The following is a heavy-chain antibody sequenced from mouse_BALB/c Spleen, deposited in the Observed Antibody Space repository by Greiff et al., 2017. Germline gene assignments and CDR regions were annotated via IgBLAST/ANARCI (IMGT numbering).Heavy chain of an antibody. Sequence: EVQLQQSGTVLARPGASVKMSCKASGYSFTSYWMHWVKQRPGQGLEWIGAIYPGNSDTSYNQKFKGKAKLTAVTSASTAYMELSSLTNEDSAVYYCMGTTATGAMDYWGQGTSVTVSS. CDR1: GYSFTSYW. CDR3: MGTTATGAMDY. V-gene: IGHV1-5*01. D-gene: IGHD1-2*01. J-gene: IGHJ4*01. CDR2: IYPGNSDT.